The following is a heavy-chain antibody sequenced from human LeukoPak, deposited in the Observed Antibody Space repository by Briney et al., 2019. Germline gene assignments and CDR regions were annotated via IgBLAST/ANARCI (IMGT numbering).Heavy chain of an antibody. CDR1: GGTISSYA. CDR2: IIPIFGTA. CDR3: ARVYSGSYYFDY. D-gene: IGHD1-26*01. J-gene: IGHJ4*02. Sequence: ASVKVSCKASGGTISSYAISWVRQAPGQGLEWMGRIIPIFGTANYAQKFQGRVTITTDESTSTAYMELSSLRSEDTAVYYCARVYSGSYYFDYWGQGTLVTVSS. V-gene: IGHV1-69*05.